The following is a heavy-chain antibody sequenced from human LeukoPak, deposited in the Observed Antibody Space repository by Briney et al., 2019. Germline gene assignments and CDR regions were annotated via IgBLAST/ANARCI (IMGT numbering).Heavy chain of an antibody. D-gene: IGHD2-21*01. Sequence: GGSLRLSCAASGFTFRNHGMRWVRQAPGQGLEWVAVIWYDGSNQYYADSVKGRFTISRDNSRNMLYLQVSSLRAEDTAVYYCARDIASVRMDVWGQGTTVIVSS. J-gene: IGHJ6*02. V-gene: IGHV3-33*01. CDR2: IWYDGSNQ. CDR3: ARDIASVRMDV. CDR1: GFTFRNHG.